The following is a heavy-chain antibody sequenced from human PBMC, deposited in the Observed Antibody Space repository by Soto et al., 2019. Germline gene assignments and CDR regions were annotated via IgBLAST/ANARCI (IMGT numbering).Heavy chain of an antibody. D-gene: IGHD2-2*01. CDR1: GYTFTSYG. CDR3: ARGPVVPAAPKPYYDGMDV. CDR2: ISAYNGNT. V-gene: IGHV1-18*04. Sequence: GASVKVSCKASGYTFTSYGISWVRQAPGQGLEWMGWISAYNGNTNYAQKLQGRVTMTTDTSTSTAYMELRSLRSDDTAVYYCARGPVVPAAPKPYYDGMDVWGQGTTVTVSS. J-gene: IGHJ6*02.